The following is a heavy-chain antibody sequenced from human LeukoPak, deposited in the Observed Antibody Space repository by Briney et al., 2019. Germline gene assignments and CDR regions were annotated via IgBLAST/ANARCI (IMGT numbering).Heavy chain of an antibody. V-gene: IGHV4-34*01. CDR1: GGSFSGYY. CDR2: INHSGST. CDR3: ARGSGSGTPKGSYYYCGMDV. D-gene: IGHD3-10*01. J-gene: IGHJ6*04. Sequence: SETLSLTCAVYGGSFSGYYWSWIRQPPGKGLEWIGEINHSGSTNYNPSLKSRVTISVDTSKNQFSLKLSSVTAADTAVYYCARGSGSGTPKGSYYYCGMDVWGKGTTVTVSS.